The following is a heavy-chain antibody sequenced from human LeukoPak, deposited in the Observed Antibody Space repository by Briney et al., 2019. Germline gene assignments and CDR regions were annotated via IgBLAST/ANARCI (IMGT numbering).Heavy chain of an antibody. J-gene: IGHJ5*02. D-gene: IGHD2-15*01. V-gene: IGHV3-48*03. CDR1: GFTFSSYE. CDR2: ISSSGTTI. CDR3: ARVGVVVAATGNLWFDP. Sequence: PGGSLRLSCAASGFTFSSYEMNWVRQAPGKGLEWVSYISSSGTTIYYADSVKGRFTISRDNAKNSLYLQTNSLRAEDTAVYYCARVGVVVAATGNLWFDPWGQGTLVTVSS.